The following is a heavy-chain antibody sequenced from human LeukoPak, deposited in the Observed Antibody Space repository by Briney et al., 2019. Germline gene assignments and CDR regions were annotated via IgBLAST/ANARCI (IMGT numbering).Heavy chain of an antibody. Sequence: PSETLSLTCTVSGGSISSSSYYWGWIRQPPGKGLEWIGSIYYSGSTYYNPSLKSRVTISVDTSKNQFSLKLSSVTAADTAVYYCARNWNYGRGWFDPWGQGTLVTVSS. CDR1: GGSISSSSYY. J-gene: IGHJ5*02. D-gene: IGHD1-7*01. CDR3: ARNWNYGRGWFDP. CDR2: IYYSGST. V-gene: IGHV4-39*07.